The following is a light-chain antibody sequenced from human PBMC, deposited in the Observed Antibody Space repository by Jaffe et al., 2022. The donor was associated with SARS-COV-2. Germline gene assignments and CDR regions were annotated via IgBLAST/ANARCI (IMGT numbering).Light chain of an antibody. CDR2: LGS. J-gene: IGKJ1*01. V-gene: IGKV2-28*01. CDR1: QSLLHSNGYNY. Sequence: DIVMTQSPLSLPVTPGEPASISCRSSQSLLHSNGYNYLDWYLQKPGQSPQLLIYLGSSRASGVPDRFSGSGSGTDFTLKIGRVEAEDVGVYYCMQALQTPRTFGQGTKVEIK. CDR3: MQALQTPRT.